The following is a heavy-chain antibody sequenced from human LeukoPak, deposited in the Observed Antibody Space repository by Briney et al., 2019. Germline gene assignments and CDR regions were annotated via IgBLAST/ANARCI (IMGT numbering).Heavy chain of an antibody. J-gene: IGHJ4*02. CDR1: GFIFSNLN. CDR3: ARSRRDSAWYIDDY. CDR2: IDTTSTYI. D-gene: IGHD6-13*01. Sequence: GGSLRLSCAASGFIFSNLNMNWVRQAPGKGLEWVASIDTTSTYIFYGDSVRGRSTISRDHATNSLSLQMHSLTAGDTAVYYCARSRRDSAWYIDDYWGQGTLVTVSS. V-gene: IGHV3-21*01.